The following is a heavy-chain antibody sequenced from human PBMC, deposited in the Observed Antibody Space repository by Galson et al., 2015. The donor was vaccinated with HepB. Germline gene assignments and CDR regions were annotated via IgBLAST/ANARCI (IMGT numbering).Heavy chain of an antibody. CDR3: AREELQWLSQTHYFDY. CDR1: GFTFSSYW. D-gene: IGHD6-19*01. J-gene: IGHJ4*02. Sequence: SLRLSCAASGFTFSSYWMSWVRQAPGKGLEWVANIKQDGSEKYYVDSVKGRFTISRDNAKNSLYLQMNSLRAEDTAVYYCAREELQWLSQTHYFDYWGQGTLVTVSS. CDR2: IKQDGSEK. V-gene: IGHV3-7*01.